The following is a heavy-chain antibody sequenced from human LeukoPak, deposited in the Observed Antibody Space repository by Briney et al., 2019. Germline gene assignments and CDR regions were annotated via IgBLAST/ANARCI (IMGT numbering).Heavy chain of an antibody. CDR3: ARDPYCSSTSCYPDAFDI. J-gene: IGHJ3*02. CDR2: ISSSSSYV. Sequence: GGSLRLSCAASGLSFTSYSMNWVRQAPGKGLERVSSISSSSSYVYYADSVKGRFTISRDNAKNSLYLQLNSLRAEDTAVYYCARDPYCSSTSCYPDAFDIWGQGTMVTVSS. CDR1: GLSFTSYS. V-gene: IGHV3-21*01. D-gene: IGHD2-2*01.